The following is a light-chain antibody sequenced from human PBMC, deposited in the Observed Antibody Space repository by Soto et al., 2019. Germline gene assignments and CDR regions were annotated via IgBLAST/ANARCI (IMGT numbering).Light chain of an antibody. CDR3: QQYGSSPRT. Sequence: EVVWTQSPGTLSLSPGARATLFCRASQSVSSRHFAWYQQKPGQAPRLLIFNASTRGTGITVRFSGSGSVTAFTLPISRLEPEDVAVYFCQQYGSSPRTFGRGTKVDTK. J-gene: IGKJ1*01. V-gene: IGKV3-20*01. CDR2: NAS. CDR1: QSVSSRH.